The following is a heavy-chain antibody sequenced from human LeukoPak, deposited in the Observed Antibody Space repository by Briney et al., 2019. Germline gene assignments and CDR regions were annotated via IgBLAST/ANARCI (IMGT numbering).Heavy chain of an antibody. CDR3: ARDSSALYSSSWSYYFDY. CDR1: GSTFSSYS. J-gene: IGHJ4*02. V-gene: IGHV3-48*02. Sequence: PGGSLRLSCAASGSTFSSYSMNWVRQAPGKGLEWVSYISSSSSTIYYADSVKGRFTISRDNAKNSLYLQMNSLRDEDTAVYYCARDSSALYSSSWSYYFDYWGQGTLVTVSS. CDR2: ISSSSSTI. D-gene: IGHD6-13*01.